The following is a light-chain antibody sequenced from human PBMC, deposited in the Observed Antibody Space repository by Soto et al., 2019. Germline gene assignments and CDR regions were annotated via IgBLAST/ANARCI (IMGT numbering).Light chain of an antibody. CDR2: AAS. Sequence: EIVMTQSPATLSVSPGERATLSCRASQSVSSNLAWYQQKPGQAPRLLIYAASTRATDIPARFSGSGSGTEFTLTISSLQSEDVAIYYCQQYNNWPITLGQGTRLEIK. J-gene: IGKJ5*01. V-gene: IGKV3-15*01. CDR3: QQYNNWPIT. CDR1: QSVSSN.